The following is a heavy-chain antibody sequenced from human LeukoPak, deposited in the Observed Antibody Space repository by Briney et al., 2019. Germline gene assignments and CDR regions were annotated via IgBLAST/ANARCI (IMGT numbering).Heavy chain of an antibody. J-gene: IGHJ4*02. V-gene: IGHV4-59*08. Sequence: SETLSLTCTVSGGSISSYYWSWIRQPPGKGLEWIGNIDYSGSTNYNPSLKSRVTISVDTSKNQFSLKVSSVTAADTAVYHCARRRYCSSTSCWYYFDYWGQGTLVTVSS. CDR1: GGSISSYY. CDR2: IDYSGST. CDR3: ARRRYCSSTSCWYYFDY. D-gene: IGHD2-2*01.